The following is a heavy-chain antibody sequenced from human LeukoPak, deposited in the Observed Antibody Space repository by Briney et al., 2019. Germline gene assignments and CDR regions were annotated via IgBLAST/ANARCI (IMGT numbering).Heavy chain of an antibody. CDR2: INPDSGGT. Sequence: ASVKVSCKPSGYTFTTYGINWVRQAPGQGLEWMGWINPDSGGTNYAQKFQGRVTVTTDRSSTTAYMELSSLKSDDTAVYYCARGIPDDYWGQGTLVTVSS. J-gene: IGHJ4*02. CDR3: ARGIPDDY. CDR1: GYTFTTYG. V-gene: IGHV1-2*02.